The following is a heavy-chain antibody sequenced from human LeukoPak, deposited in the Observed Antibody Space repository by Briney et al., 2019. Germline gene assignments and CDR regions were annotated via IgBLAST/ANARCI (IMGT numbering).Heavy chain of an antibody. J-gene: IGHJ4*01. Sequence: GGSLRLSCAASGFNFIDYSMNWVRQAPGKGLEWISYIGVSSGNTKYADSVKGRFTISRDKARNSLYLQMNSLRVEDTAVYYCARDHRYAFDNWGHGTLVTVSS. D-gene: IGHD5-12*01. CDR1: GFNFIDYS. CDR2: IGVSSGNT. CDR3: ARDHRYAFDN. V-gene: IGHV3-48*01.